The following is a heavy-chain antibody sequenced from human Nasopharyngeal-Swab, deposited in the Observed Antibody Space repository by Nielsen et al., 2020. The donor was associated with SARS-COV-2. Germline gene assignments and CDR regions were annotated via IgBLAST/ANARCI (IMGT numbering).Heavy chain of an antibody. J-gene: IGHJ4*02. Sequence: GESLKISCAASGFTFSSYAMYWVRQAPGKGLEYVSAISSNGGSTYYANSVKGRFTISRDNSKNTLYLQMGSLRAEDMAVYYCARVLDGYNGFDYWGQGTLVTVSS. CDR3: ARVLDGYNGFDY. D-gene: IGHD5-24*01. V-gene: IGHV3-64*01. CDR1: GFTFSSYA. CDR2: ISSNGGST.